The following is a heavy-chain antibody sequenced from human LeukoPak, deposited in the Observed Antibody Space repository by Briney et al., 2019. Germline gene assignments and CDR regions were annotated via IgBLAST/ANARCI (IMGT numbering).Heavy chain of an antibody. CDR2: ISSSSTI. Sequence: PGGSLRLSCAASGFTFTSSSMNWVRQAPGKGLEWLSYISSSSTIYYAYSVKGRFTISRDNARNSLYLQMNSLRDEDTAVYYCARDEGVGARVYWGQGTLVTVSS. V-gene: IGHV3-48*02. D-gene: IGHD3-10*01. J-gene: IGHJ4*02. CDR1: GFTFTSSS. CDR3: ARDEGVGARVY.